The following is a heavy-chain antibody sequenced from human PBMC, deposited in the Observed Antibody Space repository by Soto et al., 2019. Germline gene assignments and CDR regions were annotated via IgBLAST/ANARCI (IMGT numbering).Heavy chain of an antibody. CDR3: ARVPDR. Sequence: SETLSLTCAVSGYSISSSNWWGWIRQPPGKGLECIGYIYHSGSTYYNPSLKSRVTISVDRSKNQFSLKLSSVTAADTAVYYCARVPDRWGQGTLVTVSS. CDR2: IYHSGST. CDR1: GYSISSSNW. V-gene: IGHV4-28*03. D-gene: IGHD2-2*01. J-gene: IGHJ5*02.